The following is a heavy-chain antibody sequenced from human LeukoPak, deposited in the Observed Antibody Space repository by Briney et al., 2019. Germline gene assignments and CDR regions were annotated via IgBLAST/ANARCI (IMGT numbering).Heavy chain of an antibody. J-gene: IGHJ1*01. V-gene: IGHV1-69*01. CDR3: AAYDYGDPPARYAEYFQH. CDR2: IIPIFGTA. CDR1: GGTFSSYA. D-gene: IGHD4-17*01. Sequence: ASVKVSCKASGGTFSSYAISWVRQAPGQGLGWMGGIIPIFGTANYAQKFQGRVTITADESTSTAYMELSSLRSEDTAVYYCAAYDYGDPPARYAEYFQHWGQGTLVTVSS.